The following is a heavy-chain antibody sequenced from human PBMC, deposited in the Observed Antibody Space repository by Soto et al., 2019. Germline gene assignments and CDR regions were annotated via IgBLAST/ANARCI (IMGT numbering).Heavy chain of an antibody. D-gene: IGHD2-2*01. J-gene: IGHJ4*02. CDR2: ISGSGGST. CDR3: AKVPSPICYFDY. Sequence: GGSPRLSCAASGFTFSSYAMSWVRQAPGKGLEWVSAISGSGGSTSYADSVKGRFTISRVNSKNTVYLQMNSLRAEYTAVYYCAKVPSPICYFDYWGQGTLVTVSS. V-gene: IGHV3-23*01. CDR1: GFTFSSYA.